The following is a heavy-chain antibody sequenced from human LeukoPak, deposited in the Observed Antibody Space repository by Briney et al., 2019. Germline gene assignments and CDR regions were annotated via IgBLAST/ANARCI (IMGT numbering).Heavy chain of an antibody. CDR2: ISSSSYI. CDR1: GFTFSSYS. CDR3: ARDEVEFTFDY. Sequence: GSLRLSCAASGFTFSSYSMNWVRQAPGKGLEWVSSISSSSYIYYADSVKGRFTISRDNAKNSLYLQMNSLRAEDTAVYYCARDEVEFTFDYWGQGTLVTVSS. D-gene: IGHD3-10*01. V-gene: IGHV3-21*01. J-gene: IGHJ4*02.